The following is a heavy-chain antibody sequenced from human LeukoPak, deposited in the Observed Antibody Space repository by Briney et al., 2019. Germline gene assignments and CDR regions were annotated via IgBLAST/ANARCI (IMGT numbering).Heavy chain of an antibody. CDR3: AKAMDTSMVPDLNY. Sequence: ASMKVSCKTSGYIFTHYYIQWVRQAPGQGFEWMGWINPNGNGAKYAQQFQGRLTMTTDTSIDTAYMELSGLKSDDTAIYYCAKAMDTSMVPDLNYWGQGTLATVSS. J-gene: IGHJ4*02. CDR1: GYIFTHYY. CDR2: INPNGNGA. D-gene: IGHD5-18*01. V-gene: IGHV1-2*02.